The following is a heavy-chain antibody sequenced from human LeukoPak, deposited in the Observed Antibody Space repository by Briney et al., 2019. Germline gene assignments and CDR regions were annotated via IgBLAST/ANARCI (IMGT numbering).Heavy chain of an antibody. CDR2: INPNSGGT. CDR1: GYTFTGYY. CDR3: ARDKGGYYYDSSGYFDY. V-gene: IGHV1-2*02. J-gene: IGHJ4*02. Sequence: GSSVKVSCKASGYTFTGYYMHWVRQAPGQGLEWMGWINPNSGGTKYAQKFQGRVTMTRDTSISTAYMELSRLRSDDTAVYYCARDKGGYYYDSSGYFDYWGQGTLVTVSS. D-gene: IGHD3-22*01.